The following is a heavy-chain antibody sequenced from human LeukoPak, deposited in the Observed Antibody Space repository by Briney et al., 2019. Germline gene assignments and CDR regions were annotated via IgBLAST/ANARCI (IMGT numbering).Heavy chain of an antibody. CDR1: LDSSSVNY. V-gene: IGHV4-34*01. CDR2: INHSGST. Sequence: PSETLSLTCVVYLDSSSVNYWCWIRQPPGKGLEWIGEINHSGSTNYKPSLKSRVTISVDTSKNQFSLKLSSVTAADTAVYYCERAGDGSGYCDYWGQGTLVTVSS. D-gene: IGHD3-22*01. CDR3: ERAGDGSGYCDY. J-gene: IGHJ4*02.